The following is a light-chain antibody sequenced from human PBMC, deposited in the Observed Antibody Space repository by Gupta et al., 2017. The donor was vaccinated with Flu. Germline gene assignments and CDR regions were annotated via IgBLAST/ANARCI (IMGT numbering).Light chain of an antibody. CDR1: SSDVGGYNY. J-gene: IGLJ3*02. V-gene: IGLV2-14*01. CDR2: EVS. CDR3: SSYTSSSTRV. Sequence: QSALTQPASVSGSPGQSNTISCTGTSSDVGGYNYVSCYQQHPGKAPKLMIYEVSNRPSGVSNRFSGSKSGNAASLTISGLQAEDEADYYCSSYTSSSTRVFGGGTKLTVL.